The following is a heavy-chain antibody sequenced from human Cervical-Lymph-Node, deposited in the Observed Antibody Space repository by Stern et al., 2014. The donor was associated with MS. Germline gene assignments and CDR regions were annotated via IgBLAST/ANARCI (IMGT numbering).Heavy chain of an antibody. V-gene: IGHV4-31*03. D-gene: IGHD4-17*01. CDR2: IDYIGTT. CDR1: GGSISSSGYY. J-gene: IGHJ4*02. Sequence: VHLVESGPGLVKPSQILSLTCTVSGGSISSSGYYWSWVRQLPGKGLEWMGYIDYIGTTYYNPSLKSRVTISPDTSKNQFSLKLSSVTAADTAIYYCTRAIPYGEGVDHLGQGTLVTVSS. CDR3: TRAIPYGEGVDH.